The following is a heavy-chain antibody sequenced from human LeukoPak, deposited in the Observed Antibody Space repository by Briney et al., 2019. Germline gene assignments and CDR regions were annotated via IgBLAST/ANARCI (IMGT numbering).Heavy chain of an antibody. CDR2: INHSGST. Sequence: SETLSLTCAVYGGSFSGYYWSWIRQPPGKGLEWIGEINHSGSTNYNPSLKSRVTISVDTSKNQFSLKLSSVTAADTAVYYCARGGTVVVPAARYYYYYMDVWRKGTTVTVSS. CDR1: GGSFSGYY. CDR3: ARGGTVVVPAARYYYYYMDV. D-gene: IGHD2-2*01. J-gene: IGHJ6*03. V-gene: IGHV4-34*01.